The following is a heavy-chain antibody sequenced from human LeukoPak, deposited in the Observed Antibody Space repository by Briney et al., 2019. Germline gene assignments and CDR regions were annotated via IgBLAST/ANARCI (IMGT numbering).Heavy chain of an antibody. D-gene: IGHD4-11*01. CDR2: IIPIFGTA. CDR3: ASSAPTVAALDYYYYMDV. Sequence: ASVKVSCKASGGTFSSYAISWVRQAPGQGLEWIGGIIPIFGTANYAQKFQGRVTITTDESTSTAYMELSSLRSEDTAVYYCASSAPTVAALDYYYYMDVWGKGTTVTVSS. V-gene: IGHV1-69*05. CDR1: GGTFSSYA. J-gene: IGHJ6*03.